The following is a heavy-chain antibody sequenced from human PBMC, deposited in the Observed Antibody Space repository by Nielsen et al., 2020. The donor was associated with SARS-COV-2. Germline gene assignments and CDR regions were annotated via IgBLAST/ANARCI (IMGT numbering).Heavy chain of an antibody. Sequence: GGSLRLSCAASGFTFDDYGMSWVRQAPGKGLEWVSGINWNGGSTGYADSVKGRFTISRDNAKNSLYLQMNSLRAEDTAVYYCAKSGEVLLWFGELLTYYFDYWGQGTLVTVSS. CDR3: AKSGEVLLWFGELLTYYFDY. CDR2: INWNGGST. V-gene: IGHV3-20*04. D-gene: IGHD3-10*01. CDR1: GFTFDDYG. J-gene: IGHJ4*02.